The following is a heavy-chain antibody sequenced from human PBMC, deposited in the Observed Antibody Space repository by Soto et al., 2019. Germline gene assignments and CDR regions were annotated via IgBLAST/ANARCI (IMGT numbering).Heavy chain of an antibody. V-gene: IGHV3-48*02. J-gene: IGHJ6*02. CDR1: GFTFSSYS. CDR3: ARDRYYYDSSGSYGGMDV. D-gene: IGHD3-22*01. Sequence: GGSLRLSCAASGFTFSSYSMNWVRQAPWKGLEWVSYISSSSSTIYYADSVKGRFTISRDNAKNSLYLQMNSLRDEDTAVYYCARDRYYYDSSGSYGGMDVWGQVTTVAVCS. CDR2: ISSSSSTI.